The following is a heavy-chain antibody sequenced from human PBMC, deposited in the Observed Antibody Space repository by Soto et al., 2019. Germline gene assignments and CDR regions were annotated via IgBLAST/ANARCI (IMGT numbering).Heavy chain of an antibody. J-gene: IGHJ4*02. V-gene: IGHV3-30*18. CDR1: GFTFSSYG. CDR3: AKEEVLVATTPLFDY. Sequence: QVQLVESGGGVVQPGRSLRLSCAASGFTFSSYGMHWVRQAPGKGLEWVAVISYDGSNKYYADSVKGRFTISRDNSKNTLYLQMNSLRAEDTAVYYCAKEEVLVATTPLFDYWGQGTLVTVSS. D-gene: IGHD5-12*01. CDR2: ISYDGSNK.